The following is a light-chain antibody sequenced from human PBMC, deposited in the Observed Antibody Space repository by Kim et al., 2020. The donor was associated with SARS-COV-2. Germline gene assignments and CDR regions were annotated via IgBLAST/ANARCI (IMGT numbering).Light chain of an antibody. CDR1: SSNMGGNT. CDR2: RND. V-gene: IGLV1-44*01. Sequence: GQRVNMSCTGSSSNMGGNTVTWYQQFPGTAPKVVISRNDARPSGLSDRFSGSKSGTSASLAICGIQSEDAADYNCATWDDRLKGVLFGGGTRLTVL. J-gene: IGLJ3*02. CDR3: ATWDDRLKGVL.